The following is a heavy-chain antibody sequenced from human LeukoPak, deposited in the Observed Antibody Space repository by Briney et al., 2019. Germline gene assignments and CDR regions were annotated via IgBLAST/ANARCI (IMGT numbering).Heavy chain of an antibody. CDR2: IKQDGTDK. CDR1: GFIFSNYW. CDR3: ARGEAFCDY. Sequence: GGSLRLSCVASGFIFSNYWMTWVRQAPGKGLEWVANIKQDGTDKYYVDSVKGRFTIARDNAKNSLFLQMNSLRAEDTAVYYCARGEAFCDYWGQGALVTVSS. J-gene: IGHJ4*02. V-gene: IGHV3-7*05.